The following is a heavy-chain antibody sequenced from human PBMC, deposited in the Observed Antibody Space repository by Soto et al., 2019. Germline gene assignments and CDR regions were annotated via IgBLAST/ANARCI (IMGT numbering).Heavy chain of an antibody. CDR3: TRDLNHDCGP. Sequence: EVQLVESGGGLVQPGGSLRLSCAASGFTFSNYWMTWVRQAPGKGLEGVANIKPDGSEEYYVDSVKGRFTISRDNAMNSLYLQMNSLRGEDTAVYYCTRDLNHDCGPWGQGTQVTVSS. CDR2: IKPDGSEE. J-gene: IGHJ5*02. V-gene: IGHV3-7*04. CDR1: GFTFSNYW. D-gene: IGHD2-21*01.